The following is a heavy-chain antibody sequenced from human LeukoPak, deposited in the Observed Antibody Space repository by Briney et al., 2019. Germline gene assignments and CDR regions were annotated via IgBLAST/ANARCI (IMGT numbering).Heavy chain of an antibody. J-gene: IGHJ3*02. CDR1: GGSISSDF. V-gene: IGHV4-59*01. CDR3: ARGRYYDSSGRGAFDI. CDR2: IYYTRST. Sequence: SETLSLTCAVSGGSISSDFWSWIRQPPGKGLEWIGYIYYTRSTNYNPSLKSRVTISVDTSKNQFSLKLNSVTAADTAVYYCARGRYYDSSGRGAFDIWGQGTMVIVSS. D-gene: IGHD3-22*01.